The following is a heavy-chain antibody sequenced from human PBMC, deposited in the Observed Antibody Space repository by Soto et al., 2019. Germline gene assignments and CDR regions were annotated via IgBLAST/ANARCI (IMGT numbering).Heavy chain of an antibody. D-gene: IGHD3-10*01. V-gene: IGHV3-23*01. CDR1: GFTFSSYS. Sequence: GGSLRLSCAASGFTFSSYSMSWVRQAPGKGLEWVSGFRSSGDDGTTYYADSVKGRFTISRDNSKNTLFLQMDNLRAEDTAIYYCAKKVNSGSGSQYFDYWGQGXLVTVYS. CDR3: AKKVNSGSGSQYFDY. J-gene: IGHJ4*02. CDR2: FRSSGDDGTT.